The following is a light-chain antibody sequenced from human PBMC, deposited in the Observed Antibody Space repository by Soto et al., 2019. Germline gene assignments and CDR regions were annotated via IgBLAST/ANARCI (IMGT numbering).Light chain of an antibody. Sequence: ENVLTQSPGTLSLSPGQRATLSCRASHTISSSYLAWYQQKPGQAPRLLIYAISDRATGVPDRFRGSGSGTDFTLTITRLEPEDFAVHFCQQYDSSPRTFGQGTKVDIK. J-gene: IGKJ1*01. V-gene: IGKV3-20*01. CDR2: AIS. CDR3: QQYDSSPRT. CDR1: HTISSSY.